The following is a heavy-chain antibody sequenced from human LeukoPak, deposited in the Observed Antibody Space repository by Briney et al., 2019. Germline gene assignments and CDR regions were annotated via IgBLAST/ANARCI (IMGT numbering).Heavy chain of an antibody. D-gene: IGHD3/OR15-3a*01. CDR2: IYYSGNT. CDR1: GGSISNSY. CDR3: ARQTGSGLFILP. J-gene: IGHJ4*02. V-gene: IGHV4-39*01. Sequence: SETLSLTCTVSGGSISNSYWGWIRQPPGKGLEWIGSIYYSGNTYYSASLKSQVSISIDTSKNRFSLKLTSVTAADTAVYYCARQTGSGLFILPGGQGTLVTVSS.